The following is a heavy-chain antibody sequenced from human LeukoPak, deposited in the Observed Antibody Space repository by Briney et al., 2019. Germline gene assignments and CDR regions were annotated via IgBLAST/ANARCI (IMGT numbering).Heavy chain of an antibody. CDR2: ITSSGDST. V-gene: IGHV3-23*01. Sequence: PGGSLRLSYVASEFTFSSYAMSWVRQAPGKGLEWVSGITSSGDSTYYTDSVKGRFTISRDNSKNTLYLQMTSLRAEDSAVYYCAKPPEYFDLWGRGTLVTVSS. CDR3: AKPPEYFDL. J-gene: IGHJ2*01. D-gene: IGHD1-14*01. CDR1: EFTFSSYA.